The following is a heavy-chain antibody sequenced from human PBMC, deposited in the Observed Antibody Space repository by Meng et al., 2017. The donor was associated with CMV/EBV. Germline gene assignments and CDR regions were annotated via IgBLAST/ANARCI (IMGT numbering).Heavy chain of an antibody. CDR3: ARGALGFWSGYQLYNWFDP. D-gene: IGHD3-3*01. Sequence: LSLTCAASGFTFSSYAMHWVRQAPGKGLEWVAVISYDGSNKYYADSVKGRYTISRDNAKNTLYLQMNSLRAEDTAVYYCARGALGFWSGYQLYNWFDPWGQGTLVTVSS. CDR2: ISYDGSNK. J-gene: IGHJ5*02. CDR1: GFTFSSYA. V-gene: IGHV3-30*04.